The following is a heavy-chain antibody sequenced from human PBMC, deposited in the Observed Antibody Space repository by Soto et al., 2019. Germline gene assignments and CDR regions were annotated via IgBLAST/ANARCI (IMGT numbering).Heavy chain of an antibody. J-gene: IGHJ4*02. CDR2: IYYRGST. Sequence: SETLSLTCTVFGASITSHYWSWIRQPPGKGLEWIGHIYYRGSTNYNPSLKSRVTMSADTSKNQFSLKLSSVTAADTAVFYCAREDQIVGSLDYWGQGILVTVSS. CDR3: AREDQIVGSLDY. V-gene: IGHV4-59*11. D-gene: IGHD2-21*01. CDR1: GASITSHY.